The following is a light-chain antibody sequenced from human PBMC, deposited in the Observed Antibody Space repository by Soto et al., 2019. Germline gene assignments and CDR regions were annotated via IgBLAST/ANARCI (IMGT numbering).Light chain of an antibody. V-gene: IGKV1-5*01. CDR1: QSIRSW. J-gene: IGKJ1*01. CDR2: DAS. Sequence: DIQMTQSPSTLSASVGDRVTITCRASQSIRSWLAWYQQKPGKAPKLLIYDASSLQSGVPSRFSGRGSGTEFTLTISSLQPDDFATYYCQQYDSYPWTFGQGTKVDIK. CDR3: QQYDSYPWT.